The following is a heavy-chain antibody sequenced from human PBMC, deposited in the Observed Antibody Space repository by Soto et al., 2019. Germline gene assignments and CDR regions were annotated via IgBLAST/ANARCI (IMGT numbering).Heavy chain of an antibody. CDR3: ARRGELIGGMDV. CDR1: GFTFSSYE. CDR2: ISSSGSTI. Sequence: PGGSLRLSCAASGFTFSSYEMNWVRQAPGKGLEWVSYISSSGSTIYYADSVKGRFTISRDNAKNSLYLQMNSLRAEDTAVYYCARRGELIGGMDVWGQGTTVTVSS. V-gene: IGHV3-48*03. D-gene: IGHD3-16*02. J-gene: IGHJ6*02.